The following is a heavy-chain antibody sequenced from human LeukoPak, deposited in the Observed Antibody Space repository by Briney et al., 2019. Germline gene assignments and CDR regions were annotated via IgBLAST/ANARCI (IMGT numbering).Heavy chain of an antibody. Sequence: GGSLRLSCAPSGLTFSNHGMNWVGPAPGQGLEWGSGVRSSVDIRYYADSAKGRLSISRDNSKNTLYLEVISVTAEDTAVYYCAKDDAWLRFGEWSQGTLVTVSS. D-gene: IGHD3-10*01. CDR1: GLTFSNHG. CDR2: VRSSVDIR. V-gene: IGHV3-23*01. CDR3: AKDDAWLRFGE. J-gene: IGHJ4*01.